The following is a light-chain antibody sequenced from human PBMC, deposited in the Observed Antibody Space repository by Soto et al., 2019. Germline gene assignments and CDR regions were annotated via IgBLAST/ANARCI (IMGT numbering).Light chain of an antibody. Sequence: SVLTQPPSASGSPGQSVTISCTGTSSDVGGYNYVSWYQQHPGKAPKLMIYEVSQRPSGVPDRFSGSKSGNTASLTVSGLQAEDEADYYCNSYAGSNNVFGTGTKVTVL. CDR2: EVS. CDR3: NSYAGSNNV. J-gene: IGLJ1*01. V-gene: IGLV2-8*01. CDR1: SSDVGGYNY.